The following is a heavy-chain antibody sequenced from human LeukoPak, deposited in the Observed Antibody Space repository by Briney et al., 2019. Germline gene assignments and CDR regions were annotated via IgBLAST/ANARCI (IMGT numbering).Heavy chain of an antibody. CDR3: ARERSSITMIVVVNPDAFDI. D-gene: IGHD3-22*01. V-gene: IGHV1-3*01. CDR2: INAGNGNT. J-gene: IGHJ3*02. CDR1: GYTFTSYA. Sequence: GASVKVSCKASGYTFTSYAMHWVRQAPGQRLEWMGWINAGNGNTKYSQKFQGRVTITRDTSISTAYMELSRLRSDDTAVYYCARERSSITMIVVVNPDAFDIWGQGTMVTVSS.